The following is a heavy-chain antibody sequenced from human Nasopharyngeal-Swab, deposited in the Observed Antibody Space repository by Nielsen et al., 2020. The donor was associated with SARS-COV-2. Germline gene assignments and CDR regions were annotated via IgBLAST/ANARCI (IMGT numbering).Heavy chain of an antibody. CDR3: ARRSLGYYDSSGSAVHVAFDI. Sequence: SETLSLTCTVSGGSISSYYWSWIRQPPGKGLECIGYIYYSGSTNYNPSLKSRVTISVDTSKNQFSLKLSSVTAADTAVYYCARRSLGYYDSSGSAVHVAFDIWGQGTMVTVSS. V-gene: IGHV4-59*08. CDR2: IYYSGST. D-gene: IGHD3-22*01. J-gene: IGHJ3*02. CDR1: GGSISSYY.